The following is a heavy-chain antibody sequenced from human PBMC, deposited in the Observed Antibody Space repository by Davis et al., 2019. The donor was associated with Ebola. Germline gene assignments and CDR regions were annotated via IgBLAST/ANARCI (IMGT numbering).Heavy chain of an antibody. CDR3: ARSICSGGSCYLPYFDY. V-gene: IGHV5-51*01. Sequence: PGGSLRLSCKGSGYTFTSYRIGWVRQMPGKGLEWMGIIHPGDSETRYSPSFQGQVTISADKSISTAYLQWSSLKASDTAMYYCARSICSGGSCYLPYFDYWGQGTLVTVSS. CDR2: IHPGDSET. J-gene: IGHJ4*02. D-gene: IGHD2-15*01. CDR1: GYTFTSYR.